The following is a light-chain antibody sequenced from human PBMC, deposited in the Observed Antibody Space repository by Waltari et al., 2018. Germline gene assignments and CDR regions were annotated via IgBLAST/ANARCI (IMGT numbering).Light chain of an antibody. Sequence: QSALTQPASVSGSPGQSITISCTGAGPDIVDFKYVSWYQHHPGKAPKPLIYDVPNRTSGVSDRFSGSKAGHTASLIISGLQAGDEADYYCGSYTITSLVVFGGGTRLTVL. CDR3: GSYTITSLVV. CDR1: GPDIVDFKY. CDR2: DVP. V-gene: IGLV2-14*01. J-gene: IGLJ2*01.